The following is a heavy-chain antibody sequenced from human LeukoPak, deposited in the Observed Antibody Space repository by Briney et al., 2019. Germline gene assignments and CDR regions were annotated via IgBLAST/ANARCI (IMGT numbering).Heavy chain of an antibody. V-gene: IGHV4-59*01. CDR2: IYYTGAT. CDR3: ARAGYSYGTGYYFDY. CDR1: GGSISSYY. D-gene: IGHD5-18*01. Sequence: SETLSLTCTVSGGSISSYYWSWFRLPPGKGLEWIGYIYYTGATYYNPSLKSRVTISLDTSKNQFSLKLSSVTAADAAVYYCARAGYSYGTGYYFDYWGQGALVTVSS. J-gene: IGHJ4*02.